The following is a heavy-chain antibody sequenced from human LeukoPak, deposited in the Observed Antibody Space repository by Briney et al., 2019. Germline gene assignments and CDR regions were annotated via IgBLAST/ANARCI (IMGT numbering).Heavy chain of an antibody. CDR1: GFTFSSYA. CDR3: AKDVYDFWSGQGYFQH. D-gene: IGHD3-3*01. CDR2: ISGSGGST. J-gene: IGHJ1*01. V-gene: IGHV3-23*01. Sequence: GGSLRLSCAASGFTFSSYAMSCVRQAPGKGLEWVSAISGSGGSTYYADSVKGRFTISRDNSKNTLYLQMTSLRAEDTAVYYCAKDVYDFWSGQGYFQHWGQGTLVTVSS.